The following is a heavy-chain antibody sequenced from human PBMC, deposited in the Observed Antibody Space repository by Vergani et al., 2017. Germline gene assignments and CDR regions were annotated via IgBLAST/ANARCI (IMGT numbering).Heavy chain of an antibody. J-gene: IGHJ6*03. CDR2: IWFDGSNK. CDR3: ARDIGSSHYYYYYMDV. Sequence: QVQLVESGGGVVQPGGSLRLSCAASGFTFSSYGIHWVRQAPGKGLEWVSFIWFDGSNKYYAASVKGRFTISRDNSKNTLYLQINSLRAEDTAIYYCARDIGSSHYYYYYMDVWGKXP. V-gene: IGHV3-33*01. CDR1: GFTFSSYG. D-gene: IGHD2-2*01.